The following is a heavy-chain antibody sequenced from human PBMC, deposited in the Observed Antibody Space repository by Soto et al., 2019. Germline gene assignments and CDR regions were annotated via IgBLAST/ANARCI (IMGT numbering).Heavy chain of an antibody. Sequence: QVQLQESGPGLVKPSETLSLTCTVSGGSISSYYWSWIRQPPGKGLEWIGYIYYSGSTNYNPSLKSRVTISVDTSKNQFSLKLSSVTAADTAVYYCASPAYYDSSGYYESDWYFDLWGRGTLVTVSS. V-gene: IGHV4-59*01. CDR1: GGSISSYY. J-gene: IGHJ2*01. CDR3: ASPAYYDSSGYYESDWYFDL. D-gene: IGHD3-22*01. CDR2: IYYSGST.